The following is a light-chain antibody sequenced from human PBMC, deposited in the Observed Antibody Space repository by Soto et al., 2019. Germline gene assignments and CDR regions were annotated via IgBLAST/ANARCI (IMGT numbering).Light chain of an antibody. Sequence: QSALTQPPSASGSPGQSVTISCTGTSSDVGGYNYVSWYQQHPGKAPKLMIYEVNKRPSGVPDRFSGSKSGNTASLTVSGLQAEDEADYYCSSHSGSNLVVFGGGTKFTVL. CDR3: SSHSGSNLVV. J-gene: IGLJ2*01. V-gene: IGLV2-8*01. CDR1: SSDVGGYNY. CDR2: EVN.